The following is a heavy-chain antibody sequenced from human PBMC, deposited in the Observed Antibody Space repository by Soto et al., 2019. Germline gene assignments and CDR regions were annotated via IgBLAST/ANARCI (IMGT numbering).Heavy chain of an antibody. V-gene: IGHV3-23*01. CDR1: GFTFSSYA. J-gene: IGHJ4*02. D-gene: IGHD3-16*02. Sequence: GGSLRLSCAASGFTFSSYAMSWVRQAPGKGLEWVSAISGSGGSTYYADSVKGRFTISRDNSKNTLYLQMNSLRAEDTAIYYCAKDGTYDYVWGRYRYDYWGQGTLVTVSS. CDR3: AKDGTYDYVWGRYRYDY. CDR2: ISGSGGST.